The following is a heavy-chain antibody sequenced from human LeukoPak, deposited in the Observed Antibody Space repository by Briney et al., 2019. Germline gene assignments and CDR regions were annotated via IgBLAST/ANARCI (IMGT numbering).Heavy chain of an antibody. CDR3: ARDNSGWSVDY. D-gene: IGHD6-19*01. CDR2: INPNSGGT. Sequence: ASVKVSCKASGYTFTGYYMHWVRQAPGQGLEWMGWINPNSGGTNYAQKFQGRVTMTRDTSISTAYMELNSLESEDTAMYYCARDNSGWSVDYWGQGTLVTVTS. CDR1: GYTFTGYY. J-gene: IGHJ4*02. V-gene: IGHV1-2*02.